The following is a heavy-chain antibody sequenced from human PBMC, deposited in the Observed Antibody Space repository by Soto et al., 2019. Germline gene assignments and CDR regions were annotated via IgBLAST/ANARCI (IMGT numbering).Heavy chain of an antibody. J-gene: IGHJ3*02. CDR2: ISSSSSTI. CDR3: ATPSQRVLRYFDWTDAFDI. D-gene: IGHD3-9*01. Sequence: GGSLRLSCAASGFTFSSYSMNWVRQAPGKGLEWVSYISSSSSTIYYADSVKGRFTISRDNAKNPLYLQMNSLRDEDTAVYYCATPSQRVLRYFDWTDAFDIWGQGTMVTI. V-gene: IGHV3-48*02. CDR1: GFTFSSYS.